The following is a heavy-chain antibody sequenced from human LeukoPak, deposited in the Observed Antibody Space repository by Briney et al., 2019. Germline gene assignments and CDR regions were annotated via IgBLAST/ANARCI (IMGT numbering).Heavy chain of an antibody. J-gene: IGHJ3*02. CDR2: INPNSGGT. Sequence: ASVKVSCKASGYTFTDYYLNWVRQAPGQGLEWMGWINPNSGGTNYAQKFQGRVTMTRDTSISPAYMELSRLRSDDTAVYYCAREDAGVRDAFDIWGQGTMVTVSS. CDR1: GYTFTDYY. V-gene: IGHV1-2*02. D-gene: IGHD2-8*01. CDR3: AREDAGVRDAFDI.